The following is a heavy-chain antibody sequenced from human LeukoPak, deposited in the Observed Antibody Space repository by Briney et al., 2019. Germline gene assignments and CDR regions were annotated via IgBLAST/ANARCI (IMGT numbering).Heavy chain of an antibody. CDR1: GGSISSSNW. D-gene: IGHD3-22*01. V-gene: IGHV4-4*02. CDR2: IYHSGST. J-gene: IGHJ6*03. Sequence: PSETLSLTCAVSGGSISSSNWWSWVRQPPGKGLEWIGEIYHSGSTNYNPSLKSRVTISVDKSKNQFSLKLSSVTAADTAVYYCARGVTMTYYYYYYMDVWGKGTTVTVSS. CDR3: ARGVTMTYYYYYYMDV.